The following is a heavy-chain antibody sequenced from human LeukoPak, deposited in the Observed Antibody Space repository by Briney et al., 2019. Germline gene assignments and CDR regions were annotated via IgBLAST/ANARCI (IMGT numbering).Heavy chain of an antibody. CDR2: ISAYNGNT. CDR1: GYTFTGYY. V-gene: IGHV1-18*04. CDR3: ARVYSSGWYIDY. J-gene: IGHJ4*02. D-gene: IGHD6-19*01. Sequence: GASVKVSCKASGYTFTGYYMHWVRQAPGQGLEWMGWISAYNGNTNYAQNLQGRVTMTTDTSTSTAYMELRSLRSDDTAVYYCARVYSSGWYIDYWGQGTLVTVSS.